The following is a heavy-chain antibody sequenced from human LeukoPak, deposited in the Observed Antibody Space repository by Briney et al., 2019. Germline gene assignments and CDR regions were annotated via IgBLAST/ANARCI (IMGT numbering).Heavy chain of an antibody. CDR2: IKQDGSEK. J-gene: IGHJ5*02. CDR3: TRDVYQLLGYNWFDP. Sequence: GGSLRLSCAASGFTFSSYWMSWVRQAPGKGLEWVANIKQDGSEKYYVDSVKGRFTISRDNAKNSLYLQMNSLRAEDTAAYYCTRDVYQLLGYNWFDPWGQGTLVTVSS. CDR1: GFTFSSYW. V-gene: IGHV3-7*01. D-gene: IGHD2-2*01.